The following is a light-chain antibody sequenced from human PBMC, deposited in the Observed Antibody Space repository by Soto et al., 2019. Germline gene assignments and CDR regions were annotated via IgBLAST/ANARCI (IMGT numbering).Light chain of an antibody. V-gene: IGLV1-44*01. Sequence: QSVLTQPPSASGTPGQRVTISCSGSSSNIGSNSVNWYQQLPGTAPKPLIYSNNHRPSGVPDRFSGSKSGTAASLDISGLQSEDEADYYCAAWDDSLNGVVFGGGTKLTVL. CDR2: SNN. CDR1: SSNIGSNS. J-gene: IGLJ2*01. CDR3: AAWDDSLNGVV.